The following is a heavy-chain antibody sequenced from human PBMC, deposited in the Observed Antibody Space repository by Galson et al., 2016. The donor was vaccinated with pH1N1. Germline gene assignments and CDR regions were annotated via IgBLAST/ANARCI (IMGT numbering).Heavy chain of an antibody. D-gene: IGHD5-18*01. Sequence: SLRLSCAASGFTFDDYAMYWVRQAPGKGLEWVSGISWNSGSIGYADSVKGRFTISRDNAKNSLYLQMNSLRAEDTALYYCAKVDGYSHGPFDDCGQGTLVTVSS. CDR1: GFTFDDYA. J-gene: IGHJ4*02. CDR2: ISWNSGSI. V-gene: IGHV3-9*01. CDR3: AKVDGYSHGPFDD.